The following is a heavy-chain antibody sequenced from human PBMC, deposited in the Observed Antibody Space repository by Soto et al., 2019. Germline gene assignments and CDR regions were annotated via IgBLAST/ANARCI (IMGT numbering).Heavy chain of an antibody. D-gene: IGHD2-15*01. Sequence: QVQLVQSGAEVKKPGSSVKVSCKASGGTFSSYAISWVRQAPGQGLEWMGGIIPIFGTANYAQKFQGRVTMTADESTSTAYMEVSSLRSEDTAVYYCARGDGYCSGGSCFHPFDYWGQGTLVTVS. CDR3: ARGDGYCSGGSCFHPFDY. V-gene: IGHV1-69*01. J-gene: IGHJ4*02. CDR2: IIPIFGTA. CDR1: GGTFSSYA.